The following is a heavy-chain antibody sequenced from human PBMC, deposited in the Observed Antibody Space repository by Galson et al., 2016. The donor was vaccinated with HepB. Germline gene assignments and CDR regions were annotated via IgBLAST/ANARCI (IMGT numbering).Heavy chain of an antibody. Sequence: SLRLSCAASGFTFSDYHMSWIRQAPGKGLEWISYISNRGSTFYYADSVKGRFTVSRDNAKNSLYLQMNSLRAEDTAIYYCARVLTGWPRKYYYDCSGHKWLAFDIWGQGTMVPVSS. CDR2: ISNRGSTF. CDR1: GFTFSDYH. D-gene: IGHD3-22*01. V-gene: IGHV3-11*01. J-gene: IGHJ3*02. CDR3: ARVLTGWPRKYYYDCSGHKWLAFDI.